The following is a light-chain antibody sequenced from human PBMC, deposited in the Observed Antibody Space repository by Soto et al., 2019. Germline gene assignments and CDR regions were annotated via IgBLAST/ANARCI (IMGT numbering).Light chain of an antibody. J-gene: IGKJ2*01. Sequence: EIVLTQSPGTLSLSPGERATLSCRASQNVRSNFLAWYQQKHGQAPRLVIFGASSRATGIPDRFSGSGCGTDFTLTISRLEPEDFAVYYCQQYGGSPRTFGQGTKLEIK. CDR3: QQYGGSPRT. CDR2: GAS. CDR1: QNVRSNF. V-gene: IGKV3-20*01.